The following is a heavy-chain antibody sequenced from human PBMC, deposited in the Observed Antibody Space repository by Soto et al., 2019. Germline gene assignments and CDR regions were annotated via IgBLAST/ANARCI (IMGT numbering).Heavy chain of an antibody. CDR3: ARDRSGGMDV. V-gene: IGHV3-7*05. CDR2: IKQDGSEK. Sequence: EVQLVESGGGLVQPGGSLRLSCGASGFTFRSYWMSWVRQAPGKGLEWVANIKQDGSEKYYVDSVKGRFTISRDNAKNSLYLQMNSLRAEDTAVYYCARDRSGGMDVWGQGTTVTVSS. J-gene: IGHJ6*02. CDR1: GFTFRSYW.